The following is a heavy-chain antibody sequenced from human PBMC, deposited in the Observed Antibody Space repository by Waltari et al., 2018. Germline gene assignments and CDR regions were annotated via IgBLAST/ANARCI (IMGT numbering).Heavy chain of an antibody. CDR3: ARPYGQGFAFDI. D-gene: IGHD4-17*01. CDR2: INHSGST. V-gene: IGHV4-34*01. J-gene: IGHJ3*02. CDR1: GGSFSGYY. Sequence: QVQLQQWGAGLLKPSETLSLTCAVYGGSFSGYYWSWIRQPPGKGLEWIGEINHSGSTNYNPSLESRVTISVDTSKNQFSLKLSSVTAADTAVYYCARPYGQGFAFDIWGQGTMVTVSS.